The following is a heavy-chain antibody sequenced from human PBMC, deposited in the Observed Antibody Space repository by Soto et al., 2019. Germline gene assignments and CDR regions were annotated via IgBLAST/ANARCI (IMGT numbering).Heavy chain of an antibody. V-gene: IGHV4-34*01. CDR1: GGSFSGHS. CDR2: INHSGRV. Sequence: ETMSLTSSVYGGSFSGHSWTWIRQSPGKGLEWIGDINHSGRVNYSPSLKSRVTISLDTSKNQFSLTLSAVTAADTAMYYCSTRAYDTNGYYRFDPWGQGTLVTVSS. J-gene: IGHJ5*01. D-gene: IGHD3-22*01. CDR3: STRAYDTNGYYRFDP.